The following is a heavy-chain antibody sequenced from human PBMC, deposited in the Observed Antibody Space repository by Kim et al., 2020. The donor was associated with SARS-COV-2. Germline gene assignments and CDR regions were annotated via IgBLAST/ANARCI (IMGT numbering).Heavy chain of an antibody. CDR1: GYTFTGYY. CDR3: ARAQGGGYDFDY. D-gene: IGHD5-12*01. CDR2: INPNSGGT. Sequence: ASVKVSCKASGYTFTGYYMHWVRQAPGQGLEWMGRINPNSGGTNYAQKCQGRVTMTRDTSISTAYMALSRLRSDDTVVYYCARAQGGGYDFDYWGQGTLVTVSS. V-gene: IGHV1-2*05. J-gene: IGHJ4*02.